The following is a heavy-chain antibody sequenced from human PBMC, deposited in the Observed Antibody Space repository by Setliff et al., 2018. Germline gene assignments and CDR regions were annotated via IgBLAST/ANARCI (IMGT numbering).Heavy chain of an antibody. CDR1: GGSLSTYNY. CDR3: ARMSGFLYMDV. V-gene: IGHV4-61*09. Sequence: TLSLTCTVSGGSLSTYNYWSWIRQPAGKGLEWIGQIYTDGSTNYNPSLRGRVTISVDKSNNQFSLKLSSVTAADTAVYFCARMSGFLYMDVWGKGTTVTVSS. J-gene: IGHJ6*03. D-gene: IGHD3-3*01. CDR2: IYTDGST.